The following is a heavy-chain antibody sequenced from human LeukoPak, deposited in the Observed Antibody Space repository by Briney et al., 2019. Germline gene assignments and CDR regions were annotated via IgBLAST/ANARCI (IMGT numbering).Heavy chain of an antibody. D-gene: IGHD6-13*01. CDR1: GFTFSSYT. V-gene: IGHV3-21*01. Sequence: PGGSLRLSCTASGFTFSSYTMNWVRQAPGKGLECVSSISSSSSDIYYADSVKGRFTISRDNAKNSLYLQMNSLRAEDTAVYYCAREEGFTAAASFDYWGQGTLVTVSS. J-gene: IGHJ4*02. CDR2: ISSSSSDI. CDR3: AREEGFTAAASFDY.